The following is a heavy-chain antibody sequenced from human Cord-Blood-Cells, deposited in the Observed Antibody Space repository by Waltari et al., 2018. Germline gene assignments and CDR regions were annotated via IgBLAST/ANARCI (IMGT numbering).Heavy chain of an antibody. Sequence: QVQLVESGGGVVQPGRSLRLSCAASGFTFSSYAMHWVRQAPGKGLEWVAVISYDGSNKYYADSVKGRFTTSRDNSKTTLYLQMNSLRAEETAVYYCARARSAAAAGTGDYFDYWGQGTLVTVSS. J-gene: IGHJ4*02. CDR2: ISYDGSNK. CDR3: ARARSAAAAGTGDYFDY. CDR1: GFTFSSYA. V-gene: IGHV3-30-3*01. D-gene: IGHD6-13*01.